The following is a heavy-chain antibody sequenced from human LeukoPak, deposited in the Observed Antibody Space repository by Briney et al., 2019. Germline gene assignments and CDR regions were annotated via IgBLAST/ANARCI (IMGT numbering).Heavy chain of an antibody. CDR3: ARDFVSGYPATDAFDI. CDR2: IIPIFGTA. CDR1: GGTFSSYA. Sequence: SVKVSCKASGGTFSSYAISWVRQAPGQGLEWMGRIIPIFGTANYAQKFQGRVTITTDESTSTAYMELSSLRSEDTAVYYCARDFVSGYPATDAFDIWGQGTMVTVSS. D-gene: IGHD3-3*01. J-gene: IGHJ3*02. V-gene: IGHV1-69*05.